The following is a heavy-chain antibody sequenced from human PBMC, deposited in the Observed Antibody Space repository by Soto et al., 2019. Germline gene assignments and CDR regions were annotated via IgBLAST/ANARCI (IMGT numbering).Heavy chain of an antibody. J-gene: IGHJ4*02. V-gene: IGHV3-7*01. Sequence: GGALRLSCAASGFTFSSYWMSWVRQAPGKGLEWVANIKQDGSEKYYVDSVKGRFTISRDNAKNSPYLQMNSLRAEDTAVYYCARHTNYDFWSGYLKYYFDYWGQGTLVTVSS. CDR1: GFTFSSYW. CDR2: IKQDGSEK. D-gene: IGHD3-3*01. CDR3: ARHTNYDFWSGYLKYYFDY.